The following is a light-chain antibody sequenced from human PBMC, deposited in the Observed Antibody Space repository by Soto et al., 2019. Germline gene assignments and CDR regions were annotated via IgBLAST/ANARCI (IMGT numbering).Light chain of an antibody. CDR3: QQYNNWPPFM. Sequence: EIVMTQSPATLSVSPGERATLSCRASQSVSSNLAWYQQKPGQAPRLLIYGASTRATGIPARFSDSGSGTEFTLTISSLQSEDFAVYYCQQYNNWPPFMFAPGTKVDIK. J-gene: IGKJ3*01. CDR1: QSVSSN. V-gene: IGKV3-15*01. CDR2: GAS.